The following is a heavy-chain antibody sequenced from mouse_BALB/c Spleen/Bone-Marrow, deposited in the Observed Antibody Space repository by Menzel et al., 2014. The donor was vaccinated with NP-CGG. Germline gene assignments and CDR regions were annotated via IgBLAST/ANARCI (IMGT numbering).Heavy chain of an antibody. J-gene: IGHJ1*01. CDR2: IDPSDSYT. D-gene: IGHD2-4*01. CDR3: ARSRGYYDYWYFDV. V-gene: IGHV1-69*02. CDR1: GYTFTSYW. Sequence: QVQLQQSGAELVKPGASVKLSCKASGYTFTSYWMHWVKQRPGQGLEWIGEIDPSDSYTNYNQKFKGKATLTVDRSSSTAYMQVSSLTSEDSAVYYCARSRGYYDYWYFDVWGAGTTVTVSS.